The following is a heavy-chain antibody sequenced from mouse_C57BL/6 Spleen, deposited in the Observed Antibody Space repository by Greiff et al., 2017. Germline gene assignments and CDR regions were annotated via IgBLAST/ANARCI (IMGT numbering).Heavy chain of an antibody. Sequence: VQLQQPGAELVRPGSSVKLSCKASGYTFTSYWLHWVKQRPIQGLEWIGNIDPSDSEPHYNQKFKDKATLTVDKSSSTAYMQLSSLTSEDSAVYYCARRGGSSGYFDVWGTGTTVTVSS. CDR3: ARRGGSSGYFDV. D-gene: IGHD1-1*01. CDR2: IDPSDSEP. CDR1: GYTFTSYW. J-gene: IGHJ1*03. V-gene: IGHV1-52*01.